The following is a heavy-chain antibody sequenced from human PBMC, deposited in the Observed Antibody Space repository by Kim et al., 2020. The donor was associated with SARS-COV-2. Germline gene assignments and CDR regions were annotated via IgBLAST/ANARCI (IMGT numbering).Heavy chain of an antibody. J-gene: IGHJ6*03. CDR1: GFTFSSYS. Sequence: GGSLRLSCAASGFTFSSYSMSWVRQAPGKGLEWVSSIRSSFSEMIYRDSVKGRFTISRDNARDSLYLQMSSLTAEDTGVYYCAGKGQAGAYSFYMDVWG. V-gene: IGHV3-21*01. CDR3: AGKGQAGAYSFYMDV. CDR2: IRSSFSEM.